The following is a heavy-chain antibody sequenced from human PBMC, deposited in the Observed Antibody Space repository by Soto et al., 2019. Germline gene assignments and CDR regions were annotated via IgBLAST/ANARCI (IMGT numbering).Heavy chain of an antibody. V-gene: IGHV4-30-4*01. J-gene: IGHJ4*02. Sequence: PSETLSLTCTVSGGSISSGDYYWSWIRQPPGKGLEWIGYIYYSGSTYYNPSLKSRVTISVDTSKNQFSLKLSSVTAADTAVYYCAREAPPGVGATSGASYFDYWGQGTLVTVSS. CDR2: IYYSGST. CDR3: AREAPPGVGATSGASYFDY. D-gene: IGHD1-26*01. CDR1: GGSISSGDYY.